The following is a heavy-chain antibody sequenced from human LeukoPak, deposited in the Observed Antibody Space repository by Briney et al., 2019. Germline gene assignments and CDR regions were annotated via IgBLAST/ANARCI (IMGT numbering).Heavy chain of an antibody. V-gene: IGHV3-64*01. CDR1: GFTFSSYA. Sequence: GGSLRLSCAASGFTFSSYAMHWVRQAPGKGLEYVSAISSNGGSTYYANSVKGRFTISRDNSKNTLYLQMGSLRAEDMAVYYCARDRPQGDFDYWGQGTLVTVSS. CDR3: ARDRPQGDFDY. CDR2: ISSNGGST. J-gene: IGHJ4*02.